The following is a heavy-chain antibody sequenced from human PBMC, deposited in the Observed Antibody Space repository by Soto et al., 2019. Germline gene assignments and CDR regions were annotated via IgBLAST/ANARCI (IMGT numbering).Heavy chain of an antibody. CDR2: IDPGDSSA. D-gene: IGHD2-2*01. J-gene: IGHJ4*02. CDR3: ARRYCSRADCYSDS. V-gene: IGHV5-10-1*01. Sequence: LGESLKISCHGSGYTFFSFWIVWVRRLPGKGLEWVGRIDPGDSSATYSPTFQGHVTISADRSTRSAYLQWRSLRASDTAIYFCARRYCSRADCYSDSWGQGSLVTVSS. CDR1: GYTFFSFW.